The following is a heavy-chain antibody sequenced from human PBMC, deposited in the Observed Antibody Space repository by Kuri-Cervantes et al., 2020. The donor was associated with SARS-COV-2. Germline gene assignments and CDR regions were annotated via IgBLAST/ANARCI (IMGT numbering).Heavy chain of an antibody. CDR1: GYTFTSYY. V-gene: IGHV1-46*01. CDR2: INPSGGST. D-gene: IGHD3-3*01. Sequence: ASVKVSCKASGYTFTSYYMHWVRQAPGQGLEWMGIINPSGGSTSYAQKFQGRVTMTRDTSISTDYMELSSLRSEDTAVYYCARGPGLRFLEWEDPFDYWGQGTLVTVSS. CDR3: ARGPGLRFLEWEDPFDY. J-gene: IGHJ4*02.